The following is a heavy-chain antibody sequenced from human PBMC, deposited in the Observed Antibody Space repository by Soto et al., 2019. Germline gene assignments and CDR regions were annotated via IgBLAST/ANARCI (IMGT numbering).Heavy chain of an antibody. CDR3: ANWKQPQSD. CDR2: ISNDGSNK. Sequence: QVQLVESGGGVVQPGTSLRLSCAASGFTFNTYGMHWVRQAPGKGPEWVAVISNDGSNKYYADSVKGRFTISRDNSKNTLYLQMTSLRAEDTAVYYCANWKQPQSDWGQGLLVTASS. D-gene: IGHD1-1*01. V-gene: IGHV3-30*18. J-gene: IGHJ4*02. CDR1: GFTFNTYG.